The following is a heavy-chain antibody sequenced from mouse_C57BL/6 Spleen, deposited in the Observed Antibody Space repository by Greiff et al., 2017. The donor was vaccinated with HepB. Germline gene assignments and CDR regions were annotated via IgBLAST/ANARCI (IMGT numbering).Heavy chain of an antibody. CDR3: ARDRDYDAMDY. Sequence: VQLQQSGAELVRPGASVKLSCKASGYTFTDYYINWVKQRPGQGLEWIARIYPGSGNTYYNEKFKGKATLTAEKSSSTAYMQLSSLTSEDSAVYFCARDRDYDAMDYWGQGTSVTVSS. V-gene: IGHV1-76*01. CDR2: IYPGSGNT. J-gene: IGHJ4*01. CDR1: GYTFTDYY.